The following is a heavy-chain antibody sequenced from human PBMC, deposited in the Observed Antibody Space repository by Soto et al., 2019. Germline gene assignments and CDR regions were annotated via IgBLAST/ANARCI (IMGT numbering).Heavy chain of an antibody. V-gene: IGHV1-69*06. CDR3: SREGDYGSGRKNLFDP. J-gene: IGHJ5*02. CDR1: GGTFSSYA. Sequence: QVQLVQSGAEVKKPGSSVKVSCKASGGTFSSYAISWVRQAPGQGLEWMGGIIPIFGTANYAQKFQGRVTITADKSTSTAYMELRSLRSEDTAVDYCSREGDYGSGRKNLFDPWGQGTLVTVSS. CDR2: IIPIFGTA. D-gene: IGHD3-10*01.